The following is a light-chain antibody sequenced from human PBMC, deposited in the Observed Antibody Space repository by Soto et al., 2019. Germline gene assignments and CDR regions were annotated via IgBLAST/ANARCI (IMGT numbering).Light chain of an antibody. CDR1: QGNNSF. CDR3: QQLNDRRFS. Sequence: IQLTQSPSSLSASVGDRVTISCRASQGNNSFVAWYQQKSGKAPKLLIYAPSTLQSGVPSRFSGSGSGTDFTLTISSLQPEDFATYYCQQLNDRRFSFGQGTKVDIK. V-gene: IGKV1-9*01. J-gene: IGKJ2*01. CDR2: APS.